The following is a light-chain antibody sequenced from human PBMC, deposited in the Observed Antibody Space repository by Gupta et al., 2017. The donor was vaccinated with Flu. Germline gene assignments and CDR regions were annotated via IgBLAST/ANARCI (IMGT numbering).Light chain of an antibody. J-gene: IGLJ2*01. V-gene: IGLV2-14*03. Sequence: TISCTGSSSDLTDYNKLSWYQQRHPGQAPKLVIYDVTHRPSGVSSRFSGSKSGNAASLTIAGLQPEDEAVYYCSSYILRPPDVIFGGGTKLTVL. CDR1: SSDLTDYNK. CDR3: SSYILRPPDVI. CDR2: DVT.